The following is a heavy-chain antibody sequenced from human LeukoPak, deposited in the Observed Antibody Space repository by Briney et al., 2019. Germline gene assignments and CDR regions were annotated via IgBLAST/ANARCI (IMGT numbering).Heavy chain of an antibody. D-gene: IGHD6-13*01. V-gene: IGHV3-66*01. CDR1: GFTVSSNY. Sequence: GGSLRLSCAASGFTVSSNYMSWVRQAPGKGLEWVSVIYSGGSTYYADSVKGRFTISRDNSKNTLYLQMNSLRAEDTAVYYCARAVYSSSWYFQHWGQGTLVTVSS. CDR3: ARAVYSSSWYFQH. CDR2: IYSGGST. J-gene: IGHJ1*01.